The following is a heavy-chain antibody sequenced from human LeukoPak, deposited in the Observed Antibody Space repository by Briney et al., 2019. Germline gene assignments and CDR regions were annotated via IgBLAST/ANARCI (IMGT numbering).Heavy chain of an antibody. Sequence: GGSLRLSCAASGFTFSNYELNWVRQAPGKGLEWVSYISHSGRTIYSADSVKGLFTISRDNAKNSLYLQMNSLRAEDTAVYYCARDTTGTTFDYWGQGTLVTVSS. CDR3: ARDTTGTTFDY. D-gene: IGHD1-1*01. J-gene: IGHJ4*02. CDR2: ISHSGRTI. V-gene: IGHV3-48*03. CDR1: GFTFSNYE.